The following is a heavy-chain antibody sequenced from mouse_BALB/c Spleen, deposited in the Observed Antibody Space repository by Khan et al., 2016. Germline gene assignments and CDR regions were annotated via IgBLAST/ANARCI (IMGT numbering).Heavy chain of an antibody. D-gene: IGHD2-2*01. CDR2: IYPGDGAT. Sequence: QVRLQQSGAELVRPGSSVKISCKASGYAFSIYWMNWVKQRPGQGLEWIGQIYPGDGATDYNGKFKDKATLTADKSYSTAYMQLSSLTSEDSAVYFCARSGYGYDYWGQGTTLTVSS. CDR1: GYAFSIYW. J-gene: IGHJ2*01. CDR3: ARSGYGYDY. V-gene: IGHV1-80*01.